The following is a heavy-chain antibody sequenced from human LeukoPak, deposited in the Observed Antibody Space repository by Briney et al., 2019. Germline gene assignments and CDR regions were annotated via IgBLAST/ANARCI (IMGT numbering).Heavy chain of an antibody. J-gene: IGHJ4*02. CDR1: GFIVSSNY. V-gene: IGHV3-66*01. D-gene: IGHD3-10*01. Sequence: GSLRLSCAASGFIVSSNYMNWVRQAPGKGLEWVSLISGGGDTHYVDSVKGRFTISRDNSKNTVYLQMDSLRAEDTAVYYCASDVWFGEPHWGQGTLVTVSS. CDR2: ISGGGDT. CDR3: ASDVWFGEPH.